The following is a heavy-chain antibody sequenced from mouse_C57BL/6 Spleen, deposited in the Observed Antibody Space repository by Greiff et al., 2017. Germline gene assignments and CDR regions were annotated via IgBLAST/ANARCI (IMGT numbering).Heavy chain of an antibody. V-gene: IGHV6-3*01. CDR2: IRLKSDNYAT. CDR3: TGFYDGYYPWFAY. J-gene: IGHJ3*01. Sequence: EVKVEESGGGLVQPGGSMKLSCVASGFTFSNYWMNWVRQSPEEGLEWVAQIRLKSDNYATHYERTVKGRFTISIDDSKSSVYLQMNILRAEDTGIYYCTGFYDGYYPWFAYWGQGTLVTVSA. D-gene: IGHD2-3*01. CDR1: GFTFSNYW.